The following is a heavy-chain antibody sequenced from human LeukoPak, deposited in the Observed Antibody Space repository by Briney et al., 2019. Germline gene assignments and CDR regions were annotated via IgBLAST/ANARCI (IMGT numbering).Heavy chain of an antibody. CDR1: GYTFTRYT. CDR2: ISAHNGNT. CDR3: VRITIFVDYFDY. V-gene: IGHV1-18*01. D-gene: IGHD3-3*01. Sequence: ASVKVSCKASGYTFTRYTISWVRQAPGQGLEWMGWISAHNGNTSYAQKLQGRVPMTTDTSTSTAYMELRSLRSDDTAVYFCVRITIFVDYFDYWGQGTLVTVSS. J-gene: IGHJ4*02.